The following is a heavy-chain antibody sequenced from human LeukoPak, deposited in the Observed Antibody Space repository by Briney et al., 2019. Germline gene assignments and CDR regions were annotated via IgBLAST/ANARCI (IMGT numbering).Heavy chain of an antibody. V-gene: IGHV3-48*01. D-gene: IGHD5-18*01. CDR1: GFTFSDYS. J-gene: IGHJ4*02. CDR2: ISGISGTI. Sequence: PGGSLRLSCEASGFTFSDYSMNWVRLAPGKGLEWVSFISGISGTIYYADSVKGRVTISRDNSKNTLYLQMNRLRAEDTAVYYCARDGLDTYGFDYWGQGTLVTVSP. CDR3: ARDGLDTYGFDY.